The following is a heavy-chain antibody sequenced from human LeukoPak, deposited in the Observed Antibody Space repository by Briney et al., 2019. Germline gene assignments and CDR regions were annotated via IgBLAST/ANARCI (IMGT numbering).Heavy chain of an antibody. CDR2: TYYRSKWYN. Sequence: SQTLSLTCAISGDSVSSNSAAWNWVRQSPSRGLEWLGRTYYRSKWYNDYAESVKSRITVNPGTSKNQFSLQLNSVTPEDTAVYYCARVMEYSGSWNWVDYWGQGTLVTVSS. V-gene: IGHV6-1*01. D-gene: IGHD1-26*01. CDR1: GDSVSSNSAA. CDR3: ARVMEYSGSWNWVDY. J-gene: IGHJ5*01.